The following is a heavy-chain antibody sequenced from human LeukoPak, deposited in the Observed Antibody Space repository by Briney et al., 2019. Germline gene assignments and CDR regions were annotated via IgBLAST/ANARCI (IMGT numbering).Heavy chain of an antibody. CDR1: GVIVSGSY. Sequence: GGSLRLSCAASGVIVSGSYMTWVRQAPGKGLEWVSVISSGGSTYYADSVKESFTISRDNSKNTVYLEMKSLRAEDTAVYYCARGLVGAMGYWGQGTLVTVSS. CDR3: ARGLVGAMGY. CDR2: ISSGGST. J-gene: IGHJ4*02. D-gene: IGHD1-26*01. V-gene: IGHV3-66*01.